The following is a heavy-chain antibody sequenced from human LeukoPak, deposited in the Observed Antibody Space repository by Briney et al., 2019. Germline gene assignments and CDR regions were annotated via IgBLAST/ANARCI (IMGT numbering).Heavy chain of an antibody. Sequence: GGSLRLSCAVSGFTFSSYWMTWVRQAPGKGREWVANIKADGSEKSYVDSVKGPFPVSSDNGKDSLYLQMNSLRAEDTAVYYCARARPDYFDYWGQGSLVTVSS. CDR1: GFTFSSYW. CDR2: IKADGSEK. J-gene: IGHJ4*02. CDR3: ARARPDYFDY. V-gene: IGHV3-7*01.